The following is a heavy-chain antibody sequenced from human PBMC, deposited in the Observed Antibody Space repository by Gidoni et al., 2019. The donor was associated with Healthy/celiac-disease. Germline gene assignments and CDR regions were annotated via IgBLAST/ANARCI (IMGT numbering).Heavy chain of an antibody. J-gene: IGHJ5*02. CDR1: GGSISSSSYY. Sequence: QLQLQESGPGLVKPSETLSLTCTVSGGSISSSSYYWGWIRQPPGKGLEWIGSIYYSGSTYYNPSLKSRVTISVDTSKNQFSLKLSSVTAADTAVYYCATLRPSGGSPGEGPYWFDPWGQGTLVTVSS. V-gene: IGHV4-39*07. CDR3: ATLRPSGGSPGEGPYWFDP. CDR2: IYYSGST. D-gene: IGHD2-15*01.